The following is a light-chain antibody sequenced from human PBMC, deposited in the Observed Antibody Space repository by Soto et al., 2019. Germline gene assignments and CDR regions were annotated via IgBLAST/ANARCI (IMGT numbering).Light chain of an antibody. CDR3: QQYGSSPVT. Sequence: EIVLTQSPGTLSLSPGERATLSCRASQSVSSSYLAWYQQKPGQAPRLLIYGASSRATGIPDRFSGSGSGTDFTLTISRLEPEDSAVYYCQQYGSSPVTFGQGTKV. J-gene: IGKJ1*01. CDR2: GAS. CDR1: QSVSSSY. V-gene: IGKV3-20*01.